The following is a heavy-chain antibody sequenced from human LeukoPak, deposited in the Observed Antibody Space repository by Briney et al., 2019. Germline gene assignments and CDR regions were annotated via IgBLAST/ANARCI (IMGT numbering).Heavy chain of an antibody. V-gene: IGHV3-21*01. CDR1: GFTVSSNY. Sequence: GGSLRLSCAASGFTVSSNYMSWVRQAPGKGLEWVSSITSSPNYIYYADSVKGRFTISRDNAKNSLYLQMNSLRAEDTAVYYCARDSGGYCSSTSCLNWFDPWGQGTLVTVSS. CDR2: ITSSPNYI. CDR3: ARDSGGYCSSTSCLNWFDP. D-gene: IGHD2-2*01. J-gene: IGHJ5*02.